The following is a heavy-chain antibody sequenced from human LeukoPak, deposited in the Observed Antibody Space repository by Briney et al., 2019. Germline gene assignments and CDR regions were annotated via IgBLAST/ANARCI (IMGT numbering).Heavy chain of an antibody. D-gene: IGHD3-3*01. Sequence: GGSLRLSCAASGFTFSSYAMSWVRQAPGKGLDWVSAISGSGGSTYYADSVKGRFTISRDNSKNTLYLQMNSLRAEDTAVYYCATSHFGVVIPNPNYWGQGTLVTVSS. CDR1: GFTFSSYA. J-gene: IGHJ4*02. V-gene: IGHV3-23*01. CDR3: ATSHFGVVIPNPNY. CDR2: ISGSGGST.